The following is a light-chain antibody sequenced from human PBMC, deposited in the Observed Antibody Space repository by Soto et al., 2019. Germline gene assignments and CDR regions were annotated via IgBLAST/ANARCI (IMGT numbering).Light chain of an antibody. CDR3: CSYAGSSSHVV. J-gene: IGLJ2*01. V-gene: IGLV2-23*01. Sequence: QSALTQPASVSGSPGQSITISCTGTSSDVGSYNLVSWYQQHPGKAPKLMIYEGSKRPSWVSNRFSGSKSGNTASLTISGLQAEDEADYYCCSYAGSSSHVVFGGGTKVTVL. CDR2: EGS. CDR1: SSDVGSYNL.